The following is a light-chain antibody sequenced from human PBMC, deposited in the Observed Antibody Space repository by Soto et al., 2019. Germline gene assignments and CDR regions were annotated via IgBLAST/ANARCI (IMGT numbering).Light chain of an antibody. CDR2: EVT. CDR3: SSYTSVTTLVV. J-gene: IGLJ2*01. CDR1: ISDVGGYNY. V-gene: IGLV2-14*01. Sequence: QSALTQPASVSGSPGQSITMSCTGTISDVGGYNYVSWFQQHPGKAPRLIIYEVTNRPSGVSNRFSGSKSGNTASLTISGLQAEDEADYYCSSYTSVTTLVVFGGGTKLTVL.